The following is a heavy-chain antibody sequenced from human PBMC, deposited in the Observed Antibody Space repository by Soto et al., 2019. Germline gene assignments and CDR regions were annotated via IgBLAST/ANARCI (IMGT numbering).Heavy chain of an antibody. CDR1: GFSLTSTAVG. V-gene: IGHV2-5*02. J-gene: IGHJ4*02. CDR3: AHGSGWLSDY. D-gene: IGHD6-19*01. Sequence: QITLKESGPTLVKPTQTLTLTCTFSGFSLTSTAVGVNWIRQPPGKALEWLALIYWDDNNQYNPSLKSRLTVTKDTSKNQVVLTMTNMDPVDTATYYCAHGSGWLSDYWGQGTLVTVPS. CDR2: IYWDDNN.